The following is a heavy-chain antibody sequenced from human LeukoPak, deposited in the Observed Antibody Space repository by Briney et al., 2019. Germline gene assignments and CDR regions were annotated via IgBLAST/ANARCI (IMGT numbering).Heavy chain of an antibody. D-gene: IGHD5-12*01. CDR3: ARDGDGTSYGGYAGY. CDR1: GFTFSSYS. J-gene: IGHJ4*02. CDR2: ISSSTSLI. V-gene: IGHV3-48*04. Sequence: PGGSLRLSCAASGFTFSSYSMNWVRQAPGKGLEWVSYISSSTSLIYYADSVKGRFTVYRNNAKKSVDLQMNSLRVEDTAVYYCARDGDGTSYGGYAGYWGQGTLVTVSS.